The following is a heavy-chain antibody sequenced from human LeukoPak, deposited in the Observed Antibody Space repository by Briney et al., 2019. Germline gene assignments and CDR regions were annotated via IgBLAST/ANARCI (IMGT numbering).Heavy chain of an antibody. J-gene: IGHJ3*02. CDR2: IYPGDSDT. D-gene: IGHD6-13*01. CDR1: GYSFTSYW. Sequence: GESLKISCKGSGYSFTSYWIGWVRQMPGKGLEWMGIIYPGDSDTRYSPSFQGQVTFSADESISTAYLQWSSLKASDTATYYCARPTGAAAGTADAFDIWGQGTMVTVSS. V-gene: IGHV5-51*01. CDR3: ARPTGAAAGTADAFDI.